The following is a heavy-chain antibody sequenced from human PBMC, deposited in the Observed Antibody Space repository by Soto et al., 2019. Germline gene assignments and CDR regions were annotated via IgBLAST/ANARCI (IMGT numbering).Heavy chain of an antibody. CDR1: GGSISRYY. Sequence: LSXTCTLSGGSISRYYWNWIRQPSGKGLEWLGRIYTSGSTNYNPSLKSRVTISVDTSKNQFSLKLSPVTAADTAVYYCARACSSTTCSAYPYYYGMDVCGEPTTVTFTA. CDR3: ARACSSTTCSAYPYYYGMDV. CDR2: IYTSGST. D-gene: IGHD2-2*01. J-gene: IGHJ6*04. V-gene: IGHV4-4*07.